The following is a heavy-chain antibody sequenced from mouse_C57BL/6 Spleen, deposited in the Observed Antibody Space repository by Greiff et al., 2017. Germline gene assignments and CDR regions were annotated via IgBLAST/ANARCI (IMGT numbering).Heavy chain of an antibody. Sequence: VQLQQSGPELVKPGASVKISCKASGYTFTDYYMNWVKQSHGKSLEWIGDINPNNGGTSYNQKFKGKATLTVDKSSSTAYMELRSLTSEDSAVYYCARTGYYGSRWYFDVWGTGTTVTVSS. J-gene: IGHJ1*03. CDR1: GYTFTDYY. CDR3: ARTGYYGSRWYFDV. CDR2: INPNNGGT. D-gene: IGHD1-1*01. V-gene: IGHV1-26*01.